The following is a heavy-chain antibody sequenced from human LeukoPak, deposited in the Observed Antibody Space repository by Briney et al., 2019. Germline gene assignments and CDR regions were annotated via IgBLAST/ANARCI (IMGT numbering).Heavy chain of an antibody. V-gene: IGHV5-10-1*01. CDR1: GYSFTSYW. CDR3: ARFEVSDIVVVVAAEYDY. CDR2: IDPSDSYT. J-gene: IGHJ4*02. D-gene: IGHD2-15*01. Sequence: GESLKISCKGSGYSFTSYWISWVRQMPGKGLEWMGRIDPSDSYTNYSPSFQGHVTISADKSISTAYLQWSSLKASDTAMYYCARFEVSDIVVVVAAEYDYWGQGTLVTVSS.